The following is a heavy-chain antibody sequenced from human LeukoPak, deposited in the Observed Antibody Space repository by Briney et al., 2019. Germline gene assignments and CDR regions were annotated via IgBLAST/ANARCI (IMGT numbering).Heavy chain of an antibody. V-gene: IGHV3-48*03. D-gene: IGHD3-10*01. CDR1: GFTFSSYE. J-gene: IGHJ4*02. Sequence: GGSLRLSCAASGFTFSSYEMNWVRQAPGKGLEWVSYISSSGSTIYYADSVKGRFTISRDNAKNSLYLQMNSLSAEDTAVYYCARGGLGRRSGSYYALGYWGQGTLVTVSS. CDR2: ISSSGSTI. CDR3: ARGGLGRRSGSYYALGY.